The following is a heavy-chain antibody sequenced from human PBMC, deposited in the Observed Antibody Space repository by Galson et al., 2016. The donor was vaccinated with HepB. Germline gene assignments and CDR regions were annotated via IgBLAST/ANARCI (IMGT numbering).Heavy chain of an antibody. J-gene: IGHJ4*02. CDR2: ISSDASKI. CDR1: RFAFNRFG. CDR3: ARSRSSGWLVELDH. V-gene: IGHV3-30*03. Sequence: SLRLSCAGSRFAFNRFGIHWVRQAPGKGLEWVAIISSDASKIHYGESVRGRFVVSRDNAKDTVYLEMKTARADDTAVYYCARSRSSGWLVELDHWGQGTLVTVSS. D-gene: IGHD6-19*01.